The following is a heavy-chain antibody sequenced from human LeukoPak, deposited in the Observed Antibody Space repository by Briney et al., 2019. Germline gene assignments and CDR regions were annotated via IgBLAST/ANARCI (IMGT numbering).Heavy chain of an antibody. J-gene: IGHJ5*02. D-gene: IGHD6-19*01. CDR1: EFIFSNYW. CDR3: ARSSGVAGMKT. CDR2: INSDGSST. V-gene: IGHV3-74*01. Sequence: GGSLRLSCADSEFIFSNYWMRWVRQAPGKGLVWVSRINSDGSSTSYADSVKGRFTISRDNAKNTLYLQMNSLRAEDTAVYYCARSSGVAGMKTWGQGTLVTVSS.